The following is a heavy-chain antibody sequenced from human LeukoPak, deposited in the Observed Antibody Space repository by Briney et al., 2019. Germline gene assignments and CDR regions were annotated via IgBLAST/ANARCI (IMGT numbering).Heavy chain of an antibody. Sequence: GGSLRLSCAASGFTVSSNYMSWVRQAPGKGLEWVSVIYSGGSTYYADSVKGRFTISRDNSKNTLHLQVNSLRAEDTAVYFCAKTGYSSDLSVDYFDNWGQGTLVTVSS. V-gene: IGHV3-53*01. CDR3: AKTGYSSDLSVDYFDN. CDR2: IYSGGST. CDR1: GFTVSSNY. J-gene: IGHJ4*02. D-gene: IGHD6-25*01.